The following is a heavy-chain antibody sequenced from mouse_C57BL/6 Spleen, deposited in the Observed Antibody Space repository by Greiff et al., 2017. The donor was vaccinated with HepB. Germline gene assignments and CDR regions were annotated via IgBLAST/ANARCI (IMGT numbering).Heavy chain of an antibody. CDR1: GYTFTSYT. Sequence: QVQLQQSGAELARPGASVKMSCKASGYTFTSYTMHWVKQRPGQGLEWIGYINPSSGYTKYNQKFKDKATLTADKSSSTAYMQLSSLTSADSAVYYCAREGVYYDNYYALDYWGQGTSVTVSS. D-gene: IGHD2-1*01. CDR2: INPSSGYT. V-gene: IGHV1-4*01. CDR3: AREGVYYDNYYALDY. J-gene: IGHJ4*01.